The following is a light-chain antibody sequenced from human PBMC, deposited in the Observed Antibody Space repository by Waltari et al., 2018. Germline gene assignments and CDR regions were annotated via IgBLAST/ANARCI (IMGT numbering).Light chain of an antibody. CDR3: CSYAGSFTLV. Sequence: QSALTQPASVSGSPGQSITIPCTGTRSDVGSYNLVSWYQEHPGKAPKLMIYEDSKRPSVVSNRCSGSKSGNTASLTISGLQAEDEADYYCCSYAGSFTLVFGGGTKLTVL. CDR1: RSDVGSYNL. V-gene: IGLV2-23*01. J-gene: IGLJ2*01. CDR2: EDS.